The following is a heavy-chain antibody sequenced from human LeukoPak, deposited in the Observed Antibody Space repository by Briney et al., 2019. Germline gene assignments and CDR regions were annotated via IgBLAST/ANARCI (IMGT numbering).Heavy chain of an antibody. V-gene: IGHV1-18*01. J-gene: IGHJ4*02. Sequence: ASVKVSCKTSGYTFIKYGIDWVRQAPGQGLEWMGWISGDSGQTNYLQELQGRPTITTDTSTSTAYMELRNLRSDDTAVYYCARRQTSMSSEGVDYWGRGTLVTVSS. D-gene: IGHD2-8*01. CDR3: ARRQTSMSSEGVDY. CDR2: ISGDSGQT. CDR1: GYTFIKYG.